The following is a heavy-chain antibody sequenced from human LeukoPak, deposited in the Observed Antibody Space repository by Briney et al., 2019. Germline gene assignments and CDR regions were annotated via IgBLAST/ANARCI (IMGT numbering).Heavy chain of an antibody. Sequence: GGSLRLSCAASGFTFSSYGMHWVRQAPGKGLEWVAVIWFDGSTKYYADSVKGRFTISRDNSKNTLYLQMNSLRAEDTAVFHCARDLSPGSYYYGMDVWGQGTTVIVSS. V-gene: IGHV3-33*01. D-gene: IGHD3-10*01. CDR3: ARDLSPGSYYYGMDV. CDR1: GFTFSSYG. J-gene: IGHJ6*02. CDR2: IWFDGSTK.